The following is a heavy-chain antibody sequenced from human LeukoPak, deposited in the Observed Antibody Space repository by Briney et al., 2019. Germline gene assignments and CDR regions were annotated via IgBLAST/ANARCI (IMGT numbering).Heavy chain of an antibody. Sequence: GGSLRLSCAASGFTFSSYSMNWVRQAPGKGLEWVSSISSSSSYIYYAGSVKGRFTISRDNAKNSLYLQMNSLRAEDTAVYYCARTIGIAVAATWGQGTLVTVSS. V-gene: IGHV3-21*01. CDR3: ARTIGIAVAAT. D-gene: IGHD6-19*01. CDR1: GFTFSSYS. J-gene: IGHJ5*02. CDR2: ISSSSSYI.